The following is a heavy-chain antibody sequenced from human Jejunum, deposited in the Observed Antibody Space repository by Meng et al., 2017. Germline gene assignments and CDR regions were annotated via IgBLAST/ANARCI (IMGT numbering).Heavy chain of an antibody. D-gene: IGHD3-3*01. J-gene: IGHJ4*02. CDR2: IYASGST. Sequence: GWGPGLVKPSETRSLICTVSGGSISSYYWNWFRQPAGKGLEWIGRIYASGSTNYNPSLKSRVTMSVDTSKNQFSLKLNSVTAADTAVYYCARGQSGYLDYWGQGTLVTVSS. CDR1: GGSISSYY. CDR3: ARGQSGYLDY. V-gene: IGHV4-4*07.